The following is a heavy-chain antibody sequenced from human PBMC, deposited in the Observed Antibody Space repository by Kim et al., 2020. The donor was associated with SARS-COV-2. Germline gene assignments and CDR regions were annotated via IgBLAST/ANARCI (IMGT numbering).Heavy chain of an antibody. CDR3: ARQGYALRFSRVPAIDY. V-gene: IGHV4-39*01. J-gene: IGHJ4*02. CDR1: GGSISSSSYY. D-gene: IGHD3-3*01. Sequence: SETLSLTCTVSGGSISSSSYYWGWIRQPPGKGLEWIGSIYYSGSTYYNPSLKSRVTISVDTSKNQFSLKLSSVTAADTAVYYCARQGYALRFSRVPAIDYWGQGTLVTVSS. CDR2: IYYSGST.